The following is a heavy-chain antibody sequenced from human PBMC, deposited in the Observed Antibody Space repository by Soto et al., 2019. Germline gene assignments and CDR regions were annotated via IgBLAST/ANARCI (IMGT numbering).Heavy chain of an antibody. CDR3: ARDQFYDFWSGYPRITFDY. D-gene: IGHD3-3*01. V-gene: IGHV3-48*01. CDR2: ISSSSSTI. CDR1: GFTFSSYS. Sequence: EVQLVESGGGLVQPGGSLRLSCAASGFTFSSYSMNWVRQAPGKGLEWVSYISSSSSTIYYADSVKGRFTISRDNAKNSLYLQMNSLRAEDTAVYYCARDQFYDFWSGYPRITFDYWGQGTLVTVSS. J-gene: IGHJ4*02.